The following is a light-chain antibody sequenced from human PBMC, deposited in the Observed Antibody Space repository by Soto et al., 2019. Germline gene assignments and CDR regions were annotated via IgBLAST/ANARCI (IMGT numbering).Light chain of an antibody. CDR1: VIGSIS. CDR2: DDS. CDR3: QVWDSSSDHVI. J-gene: IGLJ2*01. V-gene: IGLV3-21*02. Sequence: SSELTQPPSVSVAPGQTASITCGGTVIGSISVHWYQQKPGQAPVLVVFDDSDRPSGIPERFSGSNSRNTATLTISRVEAGDEADYYCQVWDSSSDHVIFGGGTQLTVL.